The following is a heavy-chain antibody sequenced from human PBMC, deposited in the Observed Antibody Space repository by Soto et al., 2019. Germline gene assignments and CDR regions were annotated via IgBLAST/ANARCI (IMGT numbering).Heavy chain of an antibody. CDR1: GFTFSSYA. D-gene: IGHD3-16*01. J-gene: IGHJ5*02. CDR2: ISGSGGST. Sequence: GGSLRLSCAASGFTFSSYAMSWVRQAPGKGLEWVSAISGSGGSTHYADSVKGRFTISRDNSKNTLYLQMNSLRAEDTAVYYCAKGGIYGYVWGIKNWFDPWGQGTLVTVSS. CDR3: AKGGIYGYVWGIKNWFDP. V-gene: IGHV3-23*01.